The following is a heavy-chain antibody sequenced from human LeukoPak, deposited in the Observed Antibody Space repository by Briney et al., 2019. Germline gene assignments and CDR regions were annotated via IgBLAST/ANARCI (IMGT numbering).Heavy chain of an antibody. CDR2: IYYSGST. J-gene: IGHJ6*03. V-gene: IGHV4-59*11. CDR3: ARAHKYYDFWSGYSDYYYYYMDV. Sequence: PSETLSLTCTVSGGSISSHYWSWIRQPPGKGLEWSGYIYYSGSTNYNPSLKSRVTISVDTSKNQFSLKLSSVTAADTAVYYCARAHKYYDFWSGYSDYYYYYMDVWGKGTTVTVSS. D-gene: IGHD3-3*01. CDR1: GGSISSHY.